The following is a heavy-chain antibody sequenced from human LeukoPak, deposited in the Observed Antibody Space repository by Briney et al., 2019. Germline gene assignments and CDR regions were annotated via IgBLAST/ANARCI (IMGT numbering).Heavy chain of an antibody. V-gene: IGHV3-74*01. CDR2: ILSDASSA. Sequence: PGGSLRLSCAASGFTFSDYWMLWVRQAPGKGLVWVSRILSDASSASYADSVKGRFTISRDIAKNTLYLQMNSLRAEDTAVYYCARVRITRANWFDPWSQGTLVTVSS. CDR1: GFTFSDYW. CDR3: ARVRITRANWFDP. J-gene: IGHJ5*02. D-gene: IGHD2-2*01.